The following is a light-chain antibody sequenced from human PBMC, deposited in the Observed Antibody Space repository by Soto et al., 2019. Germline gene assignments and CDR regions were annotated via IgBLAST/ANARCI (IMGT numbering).Light chain of an antibody. CDR1: QSVSSSY. CDR3: QQYGSSPWT. V-gene: IGKV3-20*01. Sequence: EIVLTQSPGTLSLSPGERATLSCRASQSVSSSYLAWYQQKPGQAPRLLIYGASSRATGIPDRFSGSGSGTDFTLTISRLEAEDFDVDYCQQYGSSPWTFGQGTKVDIK. J-gene: IGKJ1*01. CDR2: GAS.